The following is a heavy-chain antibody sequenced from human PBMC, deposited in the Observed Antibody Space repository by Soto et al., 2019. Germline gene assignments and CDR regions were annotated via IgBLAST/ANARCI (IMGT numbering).Heavy chain of an antibody. D-gene: IGHD3-10*01. J-gene: IGHJ6*03. CDR3: AKDGDRVRGVKFYYYYMDV. V-gene: IGHV3-7*03. Sequence: GGSLRLSCAASGFTFSSYWMSWVRQAPGKGLEWVANIKRDGGSIGYVDSVKGRFTISRDNAKNSLYLQMNSLRAEDTALYYCAKDGDRVRGVKFYYYYMDVWGKGTTVTVSS. CDR2: IKRDGGSI. CDR1: GFTFSSYW.